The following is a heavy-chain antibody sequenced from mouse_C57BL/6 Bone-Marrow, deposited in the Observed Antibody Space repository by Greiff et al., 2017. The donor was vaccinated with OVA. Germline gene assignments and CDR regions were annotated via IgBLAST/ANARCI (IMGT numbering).Heavy chain of an antibody. CDR2: IYPRDGSI. J-gene: IGHJ3*01. Sequence: VKLQESDAELVKPGASVKISCKVSGYTFTDHTIHWMKQRPEQGLEWIGYIYPRDGSIKYNEKFKGKATLTADKSSRTAYMQLNSLTSEDAAVYFCARYDYGPFAYWGQGTLVTVSA. CDR3: ARYDYGPFAY. V-gene: IGHV1-78*01. D-gene: IGHD2-4*01. CDR1: GYTFTDHT.